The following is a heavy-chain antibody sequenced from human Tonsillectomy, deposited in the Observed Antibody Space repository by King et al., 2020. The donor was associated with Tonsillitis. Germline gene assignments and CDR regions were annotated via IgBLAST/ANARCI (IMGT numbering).Heavy chain of an antibody. CDR2: ISSSSSYI. D-gene: IGHD6-19*01. J-gene: IGHJ4*02. CDR1: GFTFSSYS. V-gene: IGHV3-21*01. CDR3: ARGIAVADDY. Sequence: VQLVESGGGLVKPGGSLRLSCAATGFTFSSYSMNWVRQAPGKGLEWVSSISSSSSYIYYADSVKGRFTISRDNAKNSLYLQMNSLRAEDTAVYYCARGIAVADDYWGQGTLVTVSS.